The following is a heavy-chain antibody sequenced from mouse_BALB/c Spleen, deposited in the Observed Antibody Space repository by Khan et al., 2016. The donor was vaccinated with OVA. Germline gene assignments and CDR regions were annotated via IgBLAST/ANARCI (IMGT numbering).Heavy chain of an antibody. CDR1: GYSFTSYY. CDR3: TCHVYVDWFAY. CDR2: IDPFSGGT. D-gene: IGHD2-2*01. V-gene: IGHV1-42*01. J-gene: IGHJ3*01. Sequence: EVQLVESGPELMKPGASVKISCKASGYSFTSYYIHWVMQSPGKSLEWIGYIDPFSGGTTYNQKFEGKATLTVDKSSSTAYIHLSNLTSEDSAVYCGTCHVYVDWFAYWGQGTLVTVSA.